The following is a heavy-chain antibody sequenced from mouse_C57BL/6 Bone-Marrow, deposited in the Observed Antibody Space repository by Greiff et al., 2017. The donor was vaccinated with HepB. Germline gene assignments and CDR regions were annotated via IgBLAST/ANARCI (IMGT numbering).Heavy chain of an antibody. CDR3: AREDYYSWFAY. J-gene: IGHJ3*01. V-gene: IGHV1-61*01. CDR2: IYPSDSET. Sequence: QVQLQQPGAELVRPGSSVKLSCKASGYTFTSYWMDWVKQRPGQGLEWIGNIYPSDSETHYNQKFEDKATLTVDKSSSTAYMQLSSLTSEDSAVYYCAREDYYSWFAYWGQGTLVTVSA. D-gene: IGHD1-1*01. CDR1: GYTFTSYW.